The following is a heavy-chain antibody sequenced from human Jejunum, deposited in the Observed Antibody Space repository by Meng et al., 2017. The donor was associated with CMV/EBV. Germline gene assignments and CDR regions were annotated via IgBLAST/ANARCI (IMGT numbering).Heavy chain of an antibody. CDR2: ISSNGGSV. CDR3: ARDGATGYFGDYFFDY. J-gene: IGHJ4*02. V-gene: IGHV3-64*02. Sequence: TFGASVMHWVRQAPGKGLEHVSLISSNGGSVYYADSVKGRFTISRDNSKNTLYLQMGSLRAEDMAVYYCARDGATGYFGDYFFDYWGQGTRVTVSS. CDR1: TFGASV. D-gene: IGHD3-9*01.